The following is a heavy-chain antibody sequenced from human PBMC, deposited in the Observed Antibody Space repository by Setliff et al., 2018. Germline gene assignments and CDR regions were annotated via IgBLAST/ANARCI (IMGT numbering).Heavy chain of an antibody. CDR2: IWKSVST. CDR3: ARKMRMSGRGHWYFDV. Sequence: SETLSLTCTASDGSIRSGDHYWNWIRQHPGKGLEWLGYIWKSVSTFYNPSLTSRITMSVDTSRNLFSMEPASVTAADTAIYYCARKMRMSGRGHWYFDVWGRGTLVTVSS. CDR1: DGSIRSGDHY. J-gene: IGHJ2*01. V-gene: IGHV4-31*03.